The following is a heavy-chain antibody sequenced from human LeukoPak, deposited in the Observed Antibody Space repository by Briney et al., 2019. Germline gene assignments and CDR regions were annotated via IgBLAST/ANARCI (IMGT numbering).Heavy chain of an antibody. J-gene: IGHJ4*02. V-gene: IGHV1-2*02. CDR1: GYTFTGYY. D-gene: IGHD6-13*01. CDR2: INPNSGGT. Sequence: ASVKVSCKASGYTFTGYYMHWVRQAPGQGLEWIGWINPNSGGTNYAQKFQSRVTMTRDTSISTAYMELSRLRSDDTAVYYCARDRSGIAAAGSDWGQGTLVTVSS. CDR3: ARDRSGIAAAGSD.